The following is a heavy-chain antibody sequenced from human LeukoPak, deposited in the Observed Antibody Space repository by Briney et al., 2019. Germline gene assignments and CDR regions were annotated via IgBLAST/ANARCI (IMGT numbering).Heavy chain of an antibody. Sequence: ASVKVSCKASGGTFSSYAISWVRQAPGQGLEWMGGIIPIFGTANYAQKFQGRVTITADESTSTAYMELSSLRSEDTAVYYCAKDLLRDIWFGESWGQGTLVTVSS. CDR3: AKDLLRDIWFGES. CDR2: IIPIFGTA. CDR1: GGTFSSYA. J-gene: IGHJ5*02. D-gene: IGHD3-10*01. V-gene: IGHV1-69*13.